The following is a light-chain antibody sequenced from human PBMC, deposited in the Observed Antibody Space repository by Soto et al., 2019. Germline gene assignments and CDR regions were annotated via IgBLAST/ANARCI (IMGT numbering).Light chain of an antibody. J-gene: IGKJ1*01. CDR2: AAS. V-gene: IGKV1-39*01. CDR1: QHISTY. CDR3: QQSSTIPRT. Sequence: DIQMTQSPSSLSASVGDRVTISCRSSQHISTYLNWYQHKPGKAPKLLVYAASTLQSGVPSRFSGSGSGTDFLLTISSLQPEDFATYYCQQSSTIPRTFGQGTKVDLK.